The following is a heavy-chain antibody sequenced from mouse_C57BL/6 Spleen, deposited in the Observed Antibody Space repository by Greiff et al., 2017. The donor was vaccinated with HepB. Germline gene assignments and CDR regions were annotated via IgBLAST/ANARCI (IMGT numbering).Heavy chain of an antibody. J-gene: IGHJ3*01. CDR2: INPGSGGT. Sequence: QVQLKQSGAELVRPGTSVKVSCKASGYAFTNYLIAWVTPRPGQGLEWIGVINPGSGGTNYNEKFKGKATLTADKSSSTAYMQLSSLTSEDSAVYFCARWIYDGYGGFAYWGQGTLVTVSA. CDR3: ARWIYDGYGGFAY. CDR1: GYAFTNYL. V-gene: IGHV1-54*01. D-gene: IGHD2-3*01.